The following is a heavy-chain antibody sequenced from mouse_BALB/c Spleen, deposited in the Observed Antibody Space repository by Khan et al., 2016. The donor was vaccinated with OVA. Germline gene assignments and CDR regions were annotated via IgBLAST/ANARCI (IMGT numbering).Heavy chain of an antibody. CDR3: ARDAGRY. Sequence: EVPLQQSGPELVKPGASVKISCKTSGYTFIEYTLHWVKQSHGKSLEWIGVINPNNGVTSYNQKLKGKATLTVDKSSSTAYMEFRSLTSEDSAVDYCARDAGRYWGQGTSVTVAS. V-gene: IGHV1-18*01. J-gene: IGHJ4*01. CDR1: GYTFIEYT. CDR2: INPNNGVT. D-gene: IGHD3-3*01.